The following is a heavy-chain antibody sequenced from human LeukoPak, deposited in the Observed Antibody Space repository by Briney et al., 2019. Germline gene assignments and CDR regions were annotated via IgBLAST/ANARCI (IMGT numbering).Heavy chain of an antibody. Sequence: GGSLRLSCAASGFTFSSYGMHWVRQAPGKGLEWVAVISYDGSNKYYADSVKGRFTISRDNSKNTLYLQMNSLRAEDTAVYYCARDYCSGGSCYRGWFDPWGQGTLVTVSS. D-gene: IGHD2-15*01. J-gene: IGHJ5*02. V-gene: IGHV3-30*03. CDR2: ISYDGSNK. CDR3: ARDYCSGGSCYRGWFDP. CDR1: GFTFSSYG.